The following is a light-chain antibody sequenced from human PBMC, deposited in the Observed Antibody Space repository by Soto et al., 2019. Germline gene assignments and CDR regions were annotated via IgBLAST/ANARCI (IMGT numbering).Light chain of an antibody. V-gene: IGLV2-14*02. Sequence: QSALTQPASVSGSPGQSITISCTGTSSDVGNYNLVSWYQQHPGKAPKLMIFEVSNRPSGVSNRFSGSKSGNTASLTISGLQAEDEADYYCISYTTSNTSYVFGTGTKLTVL. CDR1: SSDVGNYNL. CDR3: ISYTTSNTSYV. CDR2: EVS. J-gene: IGLJ1*01.